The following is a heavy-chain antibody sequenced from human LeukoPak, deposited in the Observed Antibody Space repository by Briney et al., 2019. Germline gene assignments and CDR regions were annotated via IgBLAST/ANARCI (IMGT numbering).Heavy chain of an antibody. D-gene: IGHD2-2*01. CDR2: LSGSGGST. Sequence: GGSLKLSCAAPGFTFSSYAMSWVRQAPGKGLEWVSALSGSGGSTYYADSVKGRFTISRDNSKNTLYLQMNSLRAEDTAVYYCAKGPDCSSTSCYGNWFDPWGQGTLVTVSS. CDR1: GFTFSSYA. V-gene: IGHV3-23*01. CDR3: AKGPDCSSTSCYGNWFDP. J-gene: IGHJ5*02.